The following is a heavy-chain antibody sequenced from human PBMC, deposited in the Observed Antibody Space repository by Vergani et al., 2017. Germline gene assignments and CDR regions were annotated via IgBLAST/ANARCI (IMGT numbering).Heavy chain of an antibody. CDR3: TITPWNCNYGGFDY. CDR2: IRSKAYVGTT. Sequence: EVQLVESGGGLVQPGRSLRLSCTASGFTFGDYAISWVRQAPGKGLEWVGCIRSKAYVGTTEYAASVTGIFTISRDDSKSIAYLQMNSLTTEDTAVNYCTITPWNCNYGGFDYWGQGTLVTVSS. CDR1: GFTFGDYA. V-gene: IGHV3-49*04. D-gene: IGHD1-7*01. J-gene: IGHJ4*02.